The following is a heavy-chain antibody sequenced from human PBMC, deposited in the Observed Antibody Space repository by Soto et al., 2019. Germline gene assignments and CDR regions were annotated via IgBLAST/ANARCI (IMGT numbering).Heavy chain of an antibody. CDR1: GFTFSSYS. CDR3: ARDFEDYGDYYFDY. J-gene: IGHJ4*02. D-gene: IGHD4-17*01. Sequence: PGGSLRLSCAASGFTFSSYSKNWVRQAPGKGLEWVSYISSSSSTIYYADSVKGRVTISRDNAKNSLYLQMNSLRDEDTAVYYCARDFEDYGDYYFDYWGQGTRVTVSS. CDR2: ISSSSSTI. V-gene: IGHV3-48*02.